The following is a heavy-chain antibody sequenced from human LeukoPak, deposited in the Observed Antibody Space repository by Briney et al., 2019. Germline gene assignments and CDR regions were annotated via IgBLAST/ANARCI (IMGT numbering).Heavy chain of an antibody. CDR1: DFAFTSSG. Sequence: GGSLRLSCTASDFAFTSSGMSWVRQVPGTGLEWVSFISATGLSTYYADSVKGRFTVSRDNSKNTLYLQMNSLRAADTAVYYCAKEFGSGGDPFDYWGQGTLVTVSS. J-gene: IGHJ4*02. CDR2: ISATGLST. D-gene: IGHD3-10*01. V-gene: IGHV3-23*01. CDR3: AKEFGSGGDPFDY.